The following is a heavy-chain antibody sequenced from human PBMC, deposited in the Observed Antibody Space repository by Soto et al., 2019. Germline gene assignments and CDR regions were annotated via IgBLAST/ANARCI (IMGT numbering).Heavy chain of an antibody. J-gene: IGHJ4*02. CDR1: GGSISSGDYY. D-gene: IGHD6-13*01. CDR2: IYYSGST. V-gene: IGHV4-30-4*01. Sequence: KASETLSLTCTVSGGSISSGDYYWSWIRQPPGKGLEWIGYIYYSGSTYYNPSLKSRVTISVDTSKNQFSLKLSSVTAADTAVYYCAIYSSSWLERLFDYWGQGTLVTVSS. CDR3: AIYSSSWLERLFDY.